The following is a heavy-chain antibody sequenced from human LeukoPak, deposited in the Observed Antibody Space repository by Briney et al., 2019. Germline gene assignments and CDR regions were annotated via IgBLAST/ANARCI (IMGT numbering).Heavy chain of an antibody. Sequence: PGGSLRLSCAASGFTFSSYEMNWVRQAPGKGLEWVSYIRSSGSTIYYADSVKGRFTISRDNAKNSLYLQMNSLRAEDTAVYYCARELNYYGSGPRGGMDVWGKGTTVTVSS. CDR3: ARELNYYGSGPRGGMDV. D-gene: IGHD3-10*01. V-gene: IGHV3-48*03. CDR2: IRSSGSTI. J-gene: IGHJ6*04. CDR1: GFTFSSYE.